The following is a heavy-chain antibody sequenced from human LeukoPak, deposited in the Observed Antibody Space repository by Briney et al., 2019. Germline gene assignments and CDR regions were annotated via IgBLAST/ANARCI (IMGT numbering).Heavy chain of an antibody. CDR1: GGSISSSSSDYY. V-gene: IGHV4-61*01. J-gene: IGHJ4*02. Sequence: SETLSLTCTLSGGSISSSSSDYYWNWIRQPPGKGLEWIGCVYYNGSSNYNPSLKSRVTISVDTSKIQFSLKLSSVTAADTAVYYCARSIKRGLFDYWGQGSLVTVSS. CDR2: VYYNGSS. D-gene: IGHD3-10*01. CDR3: ARSIKRGLFDY.